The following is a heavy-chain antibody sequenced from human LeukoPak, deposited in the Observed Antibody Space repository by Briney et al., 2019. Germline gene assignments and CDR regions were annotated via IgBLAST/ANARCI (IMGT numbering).Heavy chain of an antibody. J-gene: IGHJ5*02. CDR1: GGSISGNTYF. CDR2: IFKSETT. CDR3: ARTWELLSWFDP. V-gene: IGHV4-39*07. D-gene: IGHD1-26*01. Sequence: SETLSLTCTVSGGSISGNTYFWGWIRQPPGKGLEWIGKIFKSETTYYNPSLKGRVTVSMDTSKNQFSLKLSSVTAADTAVYYCARTWELLSWFDPWGQGTLVTVSS.